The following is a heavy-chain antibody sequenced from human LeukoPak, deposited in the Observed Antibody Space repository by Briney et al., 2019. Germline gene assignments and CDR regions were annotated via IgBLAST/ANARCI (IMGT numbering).Heavy chain of an antibody. D-gene: IGHD2-2*02. CDR2: FDPEDGET. CDR3: ASRGVPAAITPGAFDI. CDR1: GYTLTELS. J-gene: IGHJ3*02. V-gene: IGHV1-24*01. Sequence: GASVKVSCKVSGYTLTELSMHWVRQAPGKGLEWMGGFDPEDGETIYAQKFQGRVTMTEDTSTDTAYMELSSLRSEDTAVYYCASRGVPAAITPGAFDIWGQGTMVTVSS.